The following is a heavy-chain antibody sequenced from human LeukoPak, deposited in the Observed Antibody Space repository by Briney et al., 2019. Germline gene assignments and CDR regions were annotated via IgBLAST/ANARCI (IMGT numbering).Heavy chain of an antibody. CDR1: GFTFSSYW. V-gene: IGHV3-7*01. J-gene: IGHJ4*02. D-gene: IGHD1-26*01. Sequence: GGSLRLSCAASGFTFSSYWMSWVRQAPGKGLEWVANIKQDGSEKYYVDSVKGRFTISRDNAKNSLYLQMNSLRAEDTAAYYCARESHSGSYYFDYWGQGSLVPVSS. CDR2: IKQDGSEK. CDR3: ARESHSGSYYFDY.